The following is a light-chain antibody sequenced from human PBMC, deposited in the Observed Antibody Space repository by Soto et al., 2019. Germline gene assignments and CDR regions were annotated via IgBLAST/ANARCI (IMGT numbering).Light chain of an antibody. CDR3: QQYNSWPPLT. Sequence: EIVLTQSPATLSLSPGERATLSCRASQSVSSYLAWYQQKPGQAPRLLIYDASNRATGIPARFSGSGSGTDFTLTISSLEPEDFAVYYCQQYNSWPPLTFGGGTKLEIK. V-gene: IGKV3-11*01. J-gene: IGKJ4*01. CDR2: DAS. CDR1: QSVSSY.